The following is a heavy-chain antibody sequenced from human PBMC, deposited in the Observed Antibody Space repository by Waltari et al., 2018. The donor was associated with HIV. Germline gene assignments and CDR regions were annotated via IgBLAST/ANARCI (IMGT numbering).Heavy chain of an antibody. Sequence: QQWGAGLLRPSEALSLTCAVYGGSFSDFYWNWIRQTPGKGLEWIGEINPSGSTNYNPSLKSRVTISVDTSKKQFSLKLKSVTAADTAVYYCARGRYVAVDDTLLYYFDHWGQGTLVTVSS. V-gene: IGHV4-34*02. CDR1: GGSFSDFY. CDR2: INPSGST. CDR3: ARGRYVAVDDTLLYYFDH. D-gene: IGHD6-19*01. J-gene: IGHJ4*02.